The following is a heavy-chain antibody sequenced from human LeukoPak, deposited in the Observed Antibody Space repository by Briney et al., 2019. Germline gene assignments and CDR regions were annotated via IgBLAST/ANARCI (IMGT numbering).Heavy chain of an antibody. V-gene: IGHV3-30*18. CDR3: AKASSYSSGWYPKN. CDR1: GFTFSSYG. Sequence: GGSLRLSCAASGFTFSSYGMHWVCQAPGKGLEWVAVISYDGSNEYYVDSVKGRFTISKDNSKNTLYLQMNSLRAEDTAVYYCAKASSYSSGWYPKNWGQGTLVTVSS. D-gene: IGHD6-19*01. J-gene: IGHJ4*02. CDR2: ISYDGSNE.